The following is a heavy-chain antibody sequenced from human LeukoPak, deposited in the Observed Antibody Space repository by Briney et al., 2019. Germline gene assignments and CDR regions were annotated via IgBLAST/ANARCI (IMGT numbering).Heavy chain of an antibody. Sequence: ASVKVSCKASGYTFTGYYMHWVRQAPGQGLEWMGWINPNSGGTNYAQKFQGRVTMTRDTSISTAYMELSRLRSDDTAVYYCARSSLVVVPAELDYWGQGTLVTVSS. CDR2: INPNSGGT. D-gene: IGHD2-2*01. CDR3: ARSSLVVVPAELDY. CDR1: GYTFTGYY. J-gene: IGHJ4*02. V-gene: IGHV1-2*02.